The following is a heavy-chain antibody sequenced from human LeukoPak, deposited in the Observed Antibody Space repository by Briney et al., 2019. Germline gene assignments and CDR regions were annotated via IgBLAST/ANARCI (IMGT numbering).Heavy chain of an antibody. J-gene: IGHJ5*02. Sequence: AVSLRLSCTGSGFSSGSYPVTRVRQAPGQGLEWVFTISGTGINTYYAYSGKGPFTISRASSKTYVDLEMNSRRAEDEAVYYCAKERPHDHVWEPWGQGTLVTVSS. V-gene: IGHV3-23*01. CDR2: ISGTGINT. D-gene: IGHD3-16*01. CDR1: GFSSGSYP. CDR3: AKERPHDHVWEP.